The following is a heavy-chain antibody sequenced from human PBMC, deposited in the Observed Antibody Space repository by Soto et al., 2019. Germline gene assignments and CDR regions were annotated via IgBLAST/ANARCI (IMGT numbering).Heavy chain of an antibody. CDR3: ARITVKSIAAAYYFDY. V-gene: IGHV5-10-1*01. J-gene: IGHJ4*02. CDR1: GYSFTSYW. CDR2: IDPSDSYT. Sequence: GESLKIPCKGSGYSFTSYWISWVRQMPAKGLEWMGRIDPSDSYTNYSPSFQGHVTISADKSISTAYLQWSSLKASDTAMYYCARITVKSIAAAYYFDYWGQGTLVTVSS. D-gene: IGHD4-4*01.